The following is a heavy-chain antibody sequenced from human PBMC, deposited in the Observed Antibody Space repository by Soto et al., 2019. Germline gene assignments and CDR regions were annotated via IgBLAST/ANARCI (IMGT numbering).Heavy chain of an antibody. CDR1: GFSLSTSGMR. Sequence: SGPTLMNPTQTLTLTGTFSGFSLSTSGMRVSWIRQPPGKALEWLARIDFDDDKLYSTSLKTRLTISKDTSKNQVVLTMTNMDPVDTATYYRALTKTWDSSDADYWRQGTLVTVSS. CDR3: ALTKTWDSSDADY. V-gene: IGHV2-70*04. J-gene: IGHJ4*02. CDR2: IDFDDDK. D-gene: IGHD6-19*01.